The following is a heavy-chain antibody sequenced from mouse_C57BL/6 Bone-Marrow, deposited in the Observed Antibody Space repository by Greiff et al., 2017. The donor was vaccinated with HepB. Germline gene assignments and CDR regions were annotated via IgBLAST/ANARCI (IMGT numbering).Heavy chain of an antibody. CDR2: ISNLAYSI. J-gene: IGHJ4*01. Sequence: DVMLVESGGGLVQPGGSLKLSCAASGFTFSDYGMAWVRQAPRKGPEWVAFISNLAYSIYYADTVTGRFTISRENAKNTLYLEMRSLRSEDTAMYYCARHGYYYGSSYAMDYWGQGTSVTVSS. CDR1: GFTFSDYG. V-gene: IGHV5-15*01. CDR3: ARHGYYYGSSYAMDY. D-gene: IGHD1-1*01.